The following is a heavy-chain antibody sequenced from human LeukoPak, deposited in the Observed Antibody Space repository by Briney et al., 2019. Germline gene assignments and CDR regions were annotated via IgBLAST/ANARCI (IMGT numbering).Heavy chain of an antibody. Sequence: GGSLRLSCAASGFIFDEYGMSWVRQAPGKAPEWVSVINSGGTTYYADPVKGRFTISRDISKNTLYLQMNGLRADDTAVYYCASGYDGSAFYDYWGQGTLVTVSS. CDR2: INSGGTT. CDR3: ASGYDGSAFYDY. CDR1: GFIFDEYG. V-gene: IGHV3-53*01. J-gene: IGHJ4*02. D-gene: IGHD3-22*01.